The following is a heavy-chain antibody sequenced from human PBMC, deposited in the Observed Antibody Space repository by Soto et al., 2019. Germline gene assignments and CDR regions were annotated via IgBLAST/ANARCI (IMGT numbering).Heavy chain of an antibody. Sequence: QVPLVESGGGVVQPGRSLRLSCAASGFTFSSYAMHWVRQAPGKGLEWVAVISYDGTNEDYADSVKGRFTIYRDNSKNTLYLQMNSLRADDTAVYYCARSHDSSSYYTYWGQGTLVTVSS. CDR3: ARSHDSSSYYTY. CDR1: GFTFSSYA. V-gene: IGHV3-30-3*01. J-gene: IGHJ4*02. D-gene: IGHD3-22*01. CDR2: ISYDGTNE.